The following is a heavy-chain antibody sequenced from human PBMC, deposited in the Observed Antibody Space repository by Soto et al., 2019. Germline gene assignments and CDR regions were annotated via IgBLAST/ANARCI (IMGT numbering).Heavy chain of an antibody. CDR3: ARIVGARLNDY. CDR2: ISTTGSYT. V-gene: IGHV3-11*05. CDR1: GFTFNDYY. Sequence: QVQLVESGGGLVKPGGSLRLPCAASGFTFNDYYMTWFRQAPGKGLEWLSCISTTGSYTNYADSVKGRFTISRDNAENSLFLQMDSLRDEDTAVYYCARIVGARLNDYWGQGTLVTVSS. D-gene: IGHD1-26*01. J-gene: IGHJ4*02.